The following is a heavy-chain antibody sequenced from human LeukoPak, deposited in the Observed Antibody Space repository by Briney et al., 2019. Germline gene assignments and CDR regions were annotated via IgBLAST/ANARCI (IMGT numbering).Heavy chain of an antibody. CDR3: ARVDCSGASCYLDR. CDR2: ISSSSYYS. J-gene: IGHJ4*02. CDR1: GFTFSKYN. Sequence: GGSLRLSCAASGFTFSKYNMNWVRQSPGKGLEWVSSISSSSYYSTYRDSVKGRFTISRDNAKNSLFLVMNSLRAEDTAVYYCARVDCSGASCYLDRWGQGTLVTVSS. V-gene: IGHV3-21*01. D-gene: IGHD2-15*01.